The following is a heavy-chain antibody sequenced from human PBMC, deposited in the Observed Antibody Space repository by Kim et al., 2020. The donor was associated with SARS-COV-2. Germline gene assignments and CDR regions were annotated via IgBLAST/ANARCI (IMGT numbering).Heavy chain of an antibody. Sequence: YADSVKGRFTNSRDNSKNTLYLQMNSLRAEDTAVYYCASQVGGSYREPFDYWGQGTLVTVSS. D-gene: IGHD1-26*01. CDR3: ASQVGGSYREPFDY. J-gene: IGHJ4*02. V-gene: IGHV3-30*01.